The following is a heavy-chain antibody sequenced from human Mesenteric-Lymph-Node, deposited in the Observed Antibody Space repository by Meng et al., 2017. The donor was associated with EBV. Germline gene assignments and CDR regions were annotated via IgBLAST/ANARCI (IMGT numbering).Heavy chain of an antibody. CDR1: DDTFSSYA. CDR2: INYGGST. Sequence: QVQLQQWGAGLFKPSEALALPCAGHDDTFSSYAWTWIRQPPGKGLEWIGEINYGGSTNYSPSLKSRVTISLDTSNNQFSLKLTSVTAADTAVYYCARGPLAFGGVFVQFWGQGTLVTVSS. D-gene: IGHD3-16*02. CDR3: ARGPLAFGGVFVQF. V-gene: IGHV4-34*02. J-gene: IGHJ4*02.